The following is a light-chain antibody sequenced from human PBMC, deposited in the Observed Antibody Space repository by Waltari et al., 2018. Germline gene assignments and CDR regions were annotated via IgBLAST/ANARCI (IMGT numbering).Light chain of an antibody. CDR2: WAS. Sequence: DFVMTQSPASLALSLGERATIHCKTSPTVLYNSNNRNYLTLYQQKTGQPPKRLFYWASTRESGVPDRFSASGSGTDFTLTISRLQPEDVAIYYCQQFYSTPYTFGQGTKLEI. J-gene: IGKJ2*01. V-gene: IGKV4-1*01. CDR3: QQFYSTPYT. CDR1: PTVLYNSNNRNY.